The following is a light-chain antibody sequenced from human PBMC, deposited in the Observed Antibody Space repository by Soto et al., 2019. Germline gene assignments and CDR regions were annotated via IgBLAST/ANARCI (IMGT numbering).Light chain of an antibody. CDR1: KSVIHTSKNKSY. V-gene: IGKV4-1*01. J-gene: IGKJ2*01. Sequence: DIVMTQSPDSLAVSLGEGATINCKSSKSVIHTSKNKSYLAWYQQKPGQPPELLLYWASARESGVPDRFSGSGSGTDFTLNISSLQAEDVAVYYCQQYYSTPRTFGQGTKVEIK. CDR3: QQYYSTPRT. CDR2: WAS.